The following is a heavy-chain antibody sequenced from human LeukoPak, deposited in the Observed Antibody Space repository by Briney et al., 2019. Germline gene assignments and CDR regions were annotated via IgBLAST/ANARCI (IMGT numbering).Heavy chain of an antibody. CDR2: IWYDGSNK. Sequence: GGSLRLSCAASGFTFSSYGMHWVRPAPGKGLEGVTVIWYDGSNKYYADSVKGRFTTSRDNSKNTLYLQMNSLRAEDTAVYYCAKVSRDGLVDAFDIWGQGTMVTVSS. D-gene: IGHD5-24*01. V-gene: IGHV3-33*06. CDR3: AKVSRDGLVDAFDI. J-gene: IGHJ3*02. CDR1: GFTFSSYG.